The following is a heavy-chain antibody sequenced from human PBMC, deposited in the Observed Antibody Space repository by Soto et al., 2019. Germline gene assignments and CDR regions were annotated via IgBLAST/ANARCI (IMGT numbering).Heavy chain of an antibody. CDR1: GGTFSSYA. J-gene: IGHJ6*02. V-gene: IGHV1-69*01. Sequence: QVQLVQSGAEVKKPGSSVKVSCKASGGTFSSYAISWVRQAPGQGLEWMGGIIPIFGTANYAQKFQGRVTITADESTSTAYREMSSRRSEDTAVYYGARERMTTVIYYYYGMDVWGQGTTVTVSS. CDR2: IIPIFGTA. D-gene: IGHD4-4*01. CDR3: ARERMTTVIYYYYGMDV.